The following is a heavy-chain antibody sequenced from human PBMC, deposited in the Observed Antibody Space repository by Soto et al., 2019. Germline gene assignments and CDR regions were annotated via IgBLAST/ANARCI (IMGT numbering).Heavy chain of an antibody. V-gene: IGHV1-18*01. J-gene: IGHJ6*02. CDR1: GFTFSNCC. Sequence: ASVKVSCKSSGFTFSNCCLNWGRRAPGQGLEWMGGVSANNGHTNYAQNLQGRVSMTTDTSTSTAYMELRGLTFDDTAVYYCARDIESVTAKHVFYYYAMDVWGQGTAVTVS. CDR3: ARDIESVTAKHVFYYYAMDV. D-gene: IGHD2-8*01. CDR2: VSANNGHT.